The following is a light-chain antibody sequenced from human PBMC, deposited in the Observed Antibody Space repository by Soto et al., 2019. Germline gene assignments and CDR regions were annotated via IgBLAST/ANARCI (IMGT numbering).Light chain of an antibody. V-gene: IGKV3-11*01. CDR3: QQRSNWPPRFT. J-gene: IGKJ3*01. CDR1: QSVSSY. Sequence: EIVLTQSPATLSLSPGERATLSCRASQSVSSYLAWYQQKPGQAPRLLIYDASNRATGIPARFSRSGSGTVFTLTISSLEPEDFAVYYCQQRSNWPPRFTFGPGTKVDIK. CDR2: DAS.